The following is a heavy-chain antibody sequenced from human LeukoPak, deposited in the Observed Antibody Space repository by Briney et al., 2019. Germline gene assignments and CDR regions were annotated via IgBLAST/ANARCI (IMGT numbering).Heavy chain of an antibody. Sequence: SETLSLTCTVSGGSISSYYWSWIRQPPGKALEWIGYIFHSGTANYHPSLKRRVTISIDTSENQFSLKLSSVTAADTAVYYCARKVYSFDVFDYWGQGTLVTVSS. V-gene: IGHV4-59*01. CDR1: GGSISSYY. J-gene: IGHJ4*02. CDR3: ARKVYSFDVFDY. D-gene: IGHD2-15*01. CDR2: IFHSGTA.